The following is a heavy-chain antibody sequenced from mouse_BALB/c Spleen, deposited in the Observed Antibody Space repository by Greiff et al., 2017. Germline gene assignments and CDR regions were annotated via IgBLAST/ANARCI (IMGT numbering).Heavy chain of an antibody. D-gene: IGHD1-2*01. CDR1: GYTFTDYN. Sequence: EVKLMESGPELVKPGASVKISCKASGYTFTDYNMHWVKQSHGKSLEWIGYIYPYNGGTGYNQKFKSKATLTVDNSSSTAYMELRSLTSEDSAVYYCAKDYYGSAWFAYWGQGTLVTVSA. V-gene: IGHV1S29*02. CDR3: AKDYYGSAWFAY. CDR2: IYPYNGGT. J-gene: IGHJ3*01.